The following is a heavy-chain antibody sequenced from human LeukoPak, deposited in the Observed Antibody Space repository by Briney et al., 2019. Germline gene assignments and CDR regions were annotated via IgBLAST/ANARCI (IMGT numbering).Heavy chain of an antibody. CDR1: GYTFTSYD. CDR2: MNPNSGNT. CDR3: ARLSPYYYMDV. V-gene: IGHV1-8*03. D-gene: IGHD2/OR15-2a*01. Sequence: ASVKVSCKASGYTFTSYDINWVRQATGQGLEWMGWMNPNSGNTGYAQKFQGRVTITRNTSISTAYMELSSLRSEDTAVYYCARLSPYYYMDVWGKGTTVTISS. J-gene: IGHJ6*03.